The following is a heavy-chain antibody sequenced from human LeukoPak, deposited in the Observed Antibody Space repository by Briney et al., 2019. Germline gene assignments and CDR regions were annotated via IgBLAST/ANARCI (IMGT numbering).Heavy chain of an antibody. J-gene: IGHJ4*02. CDR3: ARLWFGDFLWDAFDY. CDR2: IKQDGSEK. D-gene: IGHD3-10*01. Sequence: PGGSLRLSCAASGFTFSSYWMSWVRQAPGKGLEWVANIKQDGSEKYYVDSVKGRFTISRDNAKNSLYLQMNSLRAEDTAVYYCARLWFGDFLWDAFDYGGESTLVSVFS. V-gene: IGHV3-7*01. CDR1: GFTFSSYW.